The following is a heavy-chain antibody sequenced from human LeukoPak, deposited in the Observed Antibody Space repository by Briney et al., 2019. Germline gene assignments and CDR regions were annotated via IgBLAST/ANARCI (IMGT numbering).Heavy chain of an antibody. V-gene: IGHV5-51*01. J-gene: IGHJ4*02. CDR3: ARHIGDAYYYDSSGYPPDY. CDR1: GYSFTSYW. CDR2: IYPGDSDT. Sequence: GESLKISCKGSGYSFTSYWIGWVRQMPGKGLEWMGIIYPGDSDTRYSPSFQGQVTISADKSISTAYLQWSSLKASDTAMYYCARHIGDAYYYDSSGYPPDYWGQGTLVTVSS. D-gene: IGHD3-22*01.